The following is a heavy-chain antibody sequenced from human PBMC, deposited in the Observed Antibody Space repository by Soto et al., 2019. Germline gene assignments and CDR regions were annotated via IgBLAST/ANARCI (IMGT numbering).Heavy chain of an antibody. CDR2: ISSSSSYI. D-gene: IGHD2-2*01. V-gene: IGHV3-21*01. CDR1: GFTFSSYS. CDR3: AKDFRYCSSTKCYPYKYVDY. Sequence: PGGSLRLSCAASGFTFSSYSMNWVRQAPGKGLEWVSSISSSSSYIYYADSVKGRFTSSRDNSKNTLYLQMNSLRAEDSAVYYCAKDFRYCSSTKCYPYKYVDYWGQGTLVTVSS. J-gene: IGHJ4*02.